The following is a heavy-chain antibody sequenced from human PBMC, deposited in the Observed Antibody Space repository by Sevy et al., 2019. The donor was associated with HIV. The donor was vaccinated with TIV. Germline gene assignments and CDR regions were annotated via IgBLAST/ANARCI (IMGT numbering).Heavy chain of an antibody. CDR2: ITGSGIST. J-gene: IGHJ6*02. CDR1: GFTFNNNA. Sequence: GGSLRLSCAASGFTFNNNAMYWVRQAPGKGLEWVSAITGSGISTNYAASARGRFTITRDISKTTLYLQMNSLRTEDAAVYYCAKVYYYDSGTVIPRGMDVWGQGTTVTVSS. CDR3: AKVYYYDSGTVIPRGMDV. V-gene: IGHV3-23*01. D-gene: IGHD3-10*01.